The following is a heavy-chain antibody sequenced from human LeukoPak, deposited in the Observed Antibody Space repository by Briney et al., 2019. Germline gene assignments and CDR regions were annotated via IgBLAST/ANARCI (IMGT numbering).Heavy chain of an antibody. D-gene: IGHD6-19*01. V-gene: IGHV3-23*01. J-gene: IGHJ4*02. CDR1: GFTFSSYA. CDR3: AKVFSGWREFDS. CDR2: FSGSAGST. Sequence: GGSLRLSCAASGFTFSSYAMSWVRQAPGKRLEWVSSFSGSAGSTYYADSVKGRFTISRDNSKNTLYLQMNSLRGEDTAVYYCAKVFSGWREFDSWGQGTRVTVSS.